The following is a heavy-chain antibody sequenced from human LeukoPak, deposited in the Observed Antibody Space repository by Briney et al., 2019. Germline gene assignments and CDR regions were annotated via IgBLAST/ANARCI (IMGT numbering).Heavy chain of an antibody. CDR1: GFTFKSYW. CDR2: INQSGST. J-gene: IGHJ4*02. CDR3: ATMGSGSYFNY. D-gene: IGHD1-26*01. Sequence: GSLRLSCAASGFTFKSYWMSWVRQSPGKGLEWIGEINQSGSTQYNPSLKSRVTISVDTSKNQFSLKLSSVTAADTAVYYCATMGSGSYFNYWGQGSLVTVSS. V-gene: IGHV4-34*08.